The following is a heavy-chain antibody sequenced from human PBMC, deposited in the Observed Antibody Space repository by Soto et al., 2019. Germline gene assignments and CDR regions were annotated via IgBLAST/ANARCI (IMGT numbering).Heavy chain of an antibody. V-gene: IGHV4-34*01. CDR2: INHSGST. CDR3: ARGRWGYCSSTSCYWFDP. J-gene: IGHJ5*02. Sequence: SETLSLTCAVYGGSFTGSYWSWIRQPPGTGLEWIGEINHSGSTNYTPSLKSRVTISLDTSKNQFFLKLSSVTAADTAVYYCARGRWGYCSSTSCYWFDPWGQG. D-gene: IGHD2-2*01. CDR1: GGSFTGSY.